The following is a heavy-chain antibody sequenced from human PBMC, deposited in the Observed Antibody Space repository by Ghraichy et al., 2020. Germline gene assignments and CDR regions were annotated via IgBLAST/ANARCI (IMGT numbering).Heavy chain of an antibody. D-gene: IGHD6-13*01. CDR3: ATRNSSSWYRRNYFDY. CDR2: INHSGST. V-gene: IGHV4-34*01. J-gene: IGHJ4*02. CDR1: GGSFSGYY. Sequence: SETLSLTCAVYGGSFSGYYWSLIRQPPGKGLEWIGEINHSGSTNYNPSLKSRVTISVDTSKNQFSLKLSSVTAADTAVYYCATRNSSSWYRRNYFDYWGQGTLVTVAS.